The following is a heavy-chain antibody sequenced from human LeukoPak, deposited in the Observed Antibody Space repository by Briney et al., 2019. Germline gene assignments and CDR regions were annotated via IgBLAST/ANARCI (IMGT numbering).Heavy chain of an antibody. J-gene: IGHJ3*01. D-gene: IGHD3-22*01. Sequence: PSETLSLTCTVSGGSISSGDYYWSWMRQPPGKGLEWIGYIYYSGSTYYNPSLKSRVTISVDTSKNQFSLKLSSVTAADTAVYYCARDQKYYYDSSGNFWGEGTMVSVSS. CDR3: ARDQKYYYDSSGNF. CDR1: GGSISSGDYY. CDR2: IYYSGST. V-gene: IGHV4-30-4*08.